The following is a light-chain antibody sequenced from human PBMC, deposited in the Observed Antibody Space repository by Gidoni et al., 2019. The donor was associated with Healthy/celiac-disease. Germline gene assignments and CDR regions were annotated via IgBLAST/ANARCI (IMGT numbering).Light chain of an antibody. CDR1: SSDVGGYNY. CDR2: EFS. Sequence: PGQSNTISCTGTSSDVGGYNYVSWYQQHPGKAPKLMIYEFSNRPSGVSNRFSGSKSGNTASLTISGLQAEDEADYYCSSYTSSSTLDVVFGGGTKLTVL. V-gene: IGLV2-14*01. CDR3: SSYTSSSTLDVV. J-gene: IGLJ2*01.